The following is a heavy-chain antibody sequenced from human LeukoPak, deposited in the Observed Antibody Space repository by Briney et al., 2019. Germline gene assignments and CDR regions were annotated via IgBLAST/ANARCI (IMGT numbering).Heavy chain of an antibody. CDR2: ISGSGGST. V-gene: IGHV3-23*01. Sequence: SGGSLRLSCAASGFTFSSYAMSWVRQAPGKGLEWVSAISGSGGSTYYADSVKGRFTISRDNSKNTLYLQMNSLRAEDTAVYYCAKAGTVVVITDYYFDYWGQGTLVTVSS. J-gene: IGHJ4*02. D-gene: IGHD3-22*01. CDR3: AKAGTVVVITDYYFDY. CDR1: GFTFSSYA.